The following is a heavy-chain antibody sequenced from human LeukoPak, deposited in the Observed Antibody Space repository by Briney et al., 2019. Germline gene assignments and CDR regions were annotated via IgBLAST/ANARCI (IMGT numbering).Heavy chain of an antibody. CDR2: IYTSGST. CDR1: GGSISSYY. Sequence: SETLSLTCTVSGGSISSYYWSWIRQPAGKGLEWIGRIYTSGSTNYNPSLKSRVTMSVDTSKNQFSLKLSSVTAADTAVYYCARNDPYSSGHYYFDYWGQGTLVTVSS. J-gene: IGHJ4*02. V-gene: IGHV4-4*07. D-gene: IGHD3-22*01. CDR3: ARNDPYSSGHYYFDY.